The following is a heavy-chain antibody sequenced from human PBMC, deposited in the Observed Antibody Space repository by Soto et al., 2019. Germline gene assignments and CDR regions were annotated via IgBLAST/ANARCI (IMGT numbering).Heavy chain of an antibody. CDR2: IKSKTDGGTT. Sequence: GSLRLSCAASGFTFSNAWMSWVRQAPGKGLEWVGRIKSKTDGGTTDYAAPVKGRFTISRDDSKNTLYLQMNSLKTEDTAVYYCTTPPVSYYYGMDVWGQGTTVTVSS. J-gene: IGHJ6*02. V-gene: IGHV3-15*01. CDR1: GFTFSNAW. CDR3: TTPPVSYYYGMDV.